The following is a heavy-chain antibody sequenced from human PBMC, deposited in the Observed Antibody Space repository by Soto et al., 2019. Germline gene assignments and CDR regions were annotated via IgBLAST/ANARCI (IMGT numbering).Heavy chain of an antibody. V-gene: IGHV4-31*03. J-gene: IGHJ6*02. D-gene: IGHD3-9*01. CDR1: GGSISSGGYY. Sequence: SETLSLTCTVSGGSISSGGYYWSWIRQQPGKGLEWIGYIYYSGSTYYNPSLKSRVTISVDTSKNQFSLKLSSVTAADTAVYYCARDLGRGNNWLLSYYYYGMDVWGQGTTVTVSS. CDR2: IYYSGST. CDR3: ARDLGRGNNWLLSYYYYGMDV.